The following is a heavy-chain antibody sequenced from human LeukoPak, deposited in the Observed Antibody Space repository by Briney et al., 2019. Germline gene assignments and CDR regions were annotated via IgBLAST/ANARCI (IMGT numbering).Heavy chain of an antibody. V-gene: IGHV3-48*03. D-gene: IGHD4/OR15-4a*01. CDR3: ARDGVLGHTVFDY. J-gene: IGHJ4*02. CDR1: GFTFSGYE. CDR2: ISPSGVAI. Sequence: GGSLRLPCAASGFTFSGYEMNWVRQAPGKGLEWASHISPSGVAIHYSDSVKGRFTISRDNAKSSLYLQMNSLRVEDTAVYYCARDGVLGHTVFDYWGQGTPVTVSS.